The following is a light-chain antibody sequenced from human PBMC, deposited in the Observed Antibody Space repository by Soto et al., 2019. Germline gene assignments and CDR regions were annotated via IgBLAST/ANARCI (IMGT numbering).Light chain of an antibody. CDR1: QSVNNN. V-gene: IGKV3-15*01. Sequence: EIVMTQSPATLSVSPGERATLSCRASQSVNNNLAWYQQKPGQAPRPLIYVASTRATGIPARFSGSGSGEEFTLTISSLQSEDFAVYYCQHYNNWPRTFGQGTKVEIK. J-gene: IGKJ1*01. CDR3: QHYNNWPRT. CDR2: VAS.